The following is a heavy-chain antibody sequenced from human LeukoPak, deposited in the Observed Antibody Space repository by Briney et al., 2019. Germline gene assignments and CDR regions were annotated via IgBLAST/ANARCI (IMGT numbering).Heavy chain of an antibody. V-gene: IGHV3-23*01. CDR2: ISSSGSTI. CDR1: GFSSSNYA. D-gene: IGHD5-24*01. Sequence: GGSLRLSCAVSGFSSSNYAMSWVRQFPGKGLEWVSYISSSGSTIYYADSVKGRFTISRDNSKNTLYLQMNSLRAEDTAVYYCAKGDGYNDYWGQGTLVTVSS. CDR3: AKGDGYNDY. J-gene: IGHJ4*02.